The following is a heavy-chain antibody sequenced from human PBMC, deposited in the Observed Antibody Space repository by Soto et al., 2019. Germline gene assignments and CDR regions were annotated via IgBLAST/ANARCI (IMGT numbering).Heavy chain of an antibody. CDR2: IDPSDSYT. D-gene: IGHD1-26*01. Sequence: GESLKISCKGSGYSFTSYWISWVRQMPGKGLEWMGRIDPSDSYTNYSPSFQGHVTISADKSISTAYLQWSSLKASDTAMYYCARHPEWELPRLDYWGQGTLVTVSS. J-gene: IGHJ4*02. CDR1: GYSFTSYW. CDR3: ARHPEWELPRLDY. V-gene: IGHV5-10-1*01.